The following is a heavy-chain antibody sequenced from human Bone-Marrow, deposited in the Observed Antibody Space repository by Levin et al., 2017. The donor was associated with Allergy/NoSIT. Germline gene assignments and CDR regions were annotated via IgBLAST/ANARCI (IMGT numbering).Heavy chain of an antibody. J-gene: IGHJ4*02. D-gene: IGHD3-10*01. CDR1: GYSFTNYW. CDR3: ARLDGSGSYYNGMGY. CDR2: IHPGDSDT. V-gene: IGHV5-51*01. Sequence: PGASVKVSCKGSGYSFTNYWIGWVRQMPGKGLEWMGIIHPGDSDTRYSPSFQGQVTFSVDKSISTAYLQWSSLRASDTAMYYCARLDGSGSYYNGMGYWGQGTLVTVSS.